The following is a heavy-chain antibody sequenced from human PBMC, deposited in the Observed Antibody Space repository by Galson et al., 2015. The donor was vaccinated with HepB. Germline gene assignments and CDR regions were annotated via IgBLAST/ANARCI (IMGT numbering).Heavy chain of an antibody. V-gene: IGHV6-1*01. CDR3: ARPIAAAGTWIFFGY. J-gene: IGHJ4*02. D-gene: IGHD6-13*01. Sequence: CAISGDSVSSNSAAWNWIRQSPSRGLEWLGRTYYRSKWYNDYAVSVKSRITINPDTSKNQFSLQLNSVTPEDTAVYYCARPIAAAGTWIFFGYWGQGTLVTVSS. CDR1: GDSVSSNSAA. CDR2: TYYRSKWYN.